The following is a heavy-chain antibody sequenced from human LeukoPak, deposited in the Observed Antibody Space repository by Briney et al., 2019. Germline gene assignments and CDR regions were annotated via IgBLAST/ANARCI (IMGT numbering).Heavy chain of an antibody. Sequence: PGGSLRLSCAASGFTFSRYAMHWVRQAPGKGLEWVAVISYDGSNKYYADSVKGRFTISRDNSKNTLYLQMNSLRAEDTAVYYCARDQDVSDRETAEYFQHWGQGTLVTVSS. V-gene: IGHV3-30-3*01. CDR2: ISYDGSNK. D-gene: IGHD2-15*01. CDR1: GFTFSRYA. CDR3: ARDQDVSDRETAEYFQH. J-gene: IGHJ1*01.